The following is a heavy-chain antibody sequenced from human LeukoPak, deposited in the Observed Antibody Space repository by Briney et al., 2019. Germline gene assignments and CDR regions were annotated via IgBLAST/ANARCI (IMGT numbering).Heavy chain of an antibody. D-gene: IGHD2-15*01. CDR1: GYTFTGYY. CDR3: STEDKYCGSSTCSDS. V-gene: IGHV1-2*02. Sequence: ASVTVSCKASGYTFTGYYMHWVRLAPGHGLEWMGWINPNSGSTNYAQKFQGRVTMTRDTSISTAYMELSRLRSDDTAVYYCSTEDKYCGSSTCSDSCGQGTPLTVSS. CDR2: INPNSGST. J-gene: IGHJ4*03.